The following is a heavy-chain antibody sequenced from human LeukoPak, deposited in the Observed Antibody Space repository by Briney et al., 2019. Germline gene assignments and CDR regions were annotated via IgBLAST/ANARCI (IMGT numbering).Heavy chain of an antibody. Sequence: GGSLRLSCAASGFTFNTYGMNWVRRAPGKGLEWVSTIRSSGGNIYYADSVKGRFTISRDNAKNSLYLQMNSLRAEDTAVYYCAIPGSYCGGDCYPYYFDYWGQGTLVTVSS. CDR3: AIPGSYCGGDCYPYYFDY. V-gene: IGHV3-21*01. CDR2: IRSSGGNI. J-gene: IGHJ4*02. D-gene: IGHD2-21*01. CDR1: GFTFNTYG.